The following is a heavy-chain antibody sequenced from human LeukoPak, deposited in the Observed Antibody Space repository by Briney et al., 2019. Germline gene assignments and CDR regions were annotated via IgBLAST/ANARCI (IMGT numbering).Heavy chain of an antibody. V-gene: IGHV3-23*01. CDR1: GFTFSSYA. J-gene: IGHJ6*02. CDR3: AKLLTSGYYSTLYYYGLDV. D-gene: IGHD3-3*01. Sequence: PGGSLRLSCVASGFTFSSYAMNWVRQAPVNGLEWVSAISGSGDRTDYADSVRGRFTISRDNSKNSLSLQLSGLRADDTAVYFCAKLLTSGYYSTLYYYGLDVWGPGTTVTVSS. CDR2: ISGSGDRT.